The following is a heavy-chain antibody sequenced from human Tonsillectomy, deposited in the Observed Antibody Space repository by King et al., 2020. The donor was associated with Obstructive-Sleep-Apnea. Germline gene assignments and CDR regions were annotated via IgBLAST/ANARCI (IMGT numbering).Heavy chain of an antibody. CDR2: IYYSGST. D-gene: IGHD4-17*01. J-gene: IGHJ2*01. V-gene: IGHV4-59*01. CDR1: GGSISTYY. CDR3: ARAGSTVTSTSLSHWYFDL. Sequence: QLQESGPGLVKPSETLSLTCTVSGGSISTYYWSWIRQPPGKGLEWIGYIYYSGSTNYNPSLKSRVTISVDTSKIQFSLKLNSVTAADTAVYYCARAGSTVTSTSLSHWYFDLWGRGTLVTVSS.